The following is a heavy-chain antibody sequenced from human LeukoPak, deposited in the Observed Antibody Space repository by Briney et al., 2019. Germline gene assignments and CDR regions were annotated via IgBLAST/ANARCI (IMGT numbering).Heavy chain of an antibody. D-gene: IGHD3-10*01. CDR1: GYTFTSYD. V-gene: IGHV1-8*01. J-gene: IGHJ4*02. Sequence: ASVKVSCKASGYTFTSYDINWVRQATGQGLEWMGWMNPNSGNTGYAQKFQGRVTMTRNTSISTAYMELSSLRSEDTAVYYCARSRRRGYRSGSYRPTLYYFDYWGQGTLVTVSS. CDR3: ARSRRRGYRSGSYRPTLYYFDY. CDR2: MNPNSGNT.